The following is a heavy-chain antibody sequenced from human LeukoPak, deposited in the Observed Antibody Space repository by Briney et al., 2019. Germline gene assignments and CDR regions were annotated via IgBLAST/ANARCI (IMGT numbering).Heavy chain of an antibody. CDR3: AKDKRDYFDY. Sequence: SCKASGGTFSSYAMSWVRQAPGKGLEWVSAISGSGGSTYYADSVKGRFTISRDNSKNTLYLQMNSLRAEDTAVYYCAKDKRDYFDYWGQGTLVTVSS. V-gene: IGHV3-23*01. CDR2: ISGSGGST. CDR1: GGTFSSYA. J-gene: IGHJ4*02.